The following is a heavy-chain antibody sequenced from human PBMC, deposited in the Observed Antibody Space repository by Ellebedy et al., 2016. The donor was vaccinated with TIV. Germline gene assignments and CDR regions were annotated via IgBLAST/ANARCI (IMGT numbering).Heavy chain of an antibody. CDR3: AREDTSDAFDI. Sequence: GGSLRLXCAASGFTFSTYSMDWVRQAPGKGLEWVSYISGSSSSIYYADSVKGRFTISRDNAKNSLYLQMNSLRAEDTAVYFCAREDTSDAFDIWGQGTMVTVSS. J-gene: IGHJ3*02. CDR2: ISGSSSSI. V-gene: IGHV3-48*04. CDR1: GFTFSTYS.